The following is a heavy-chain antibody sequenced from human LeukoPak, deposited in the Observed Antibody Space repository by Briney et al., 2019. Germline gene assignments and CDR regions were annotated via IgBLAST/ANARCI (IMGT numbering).Heavy chain of an antibody. D-gene: IGHD3-22*01. J-gene: IGHJ4*02. CDR2: ISGSGDNT. V-gene: IGHV3-23*01. Sequence: GGSLRLSCAASGFTFSSYAMSWVRQAPGKGLEWVSGISGSGDNTYYADSVKGRFTISRDNSKNTLYVQVNSLGTEDTAAYYCARDGSGYYDSSGYLDYWGQGTLVTVSS. CDR3: ARDGSGYYDSSGYLDY. CDR1: GFTFSSYA.